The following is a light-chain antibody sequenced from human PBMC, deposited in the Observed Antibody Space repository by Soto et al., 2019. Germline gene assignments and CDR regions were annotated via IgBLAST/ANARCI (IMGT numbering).Light chain of an antibody. CDR2: DVS. Sequence: QSALTQPASVSGSPGQSITFSCTGPSNDIGGYNYVSWYQQHPGKAPKLMIFDVSNRPSGVSYRFSGSKSGNTASLTISGLQAEDEADYYCSSYTSSSTLLFGGGTTLTVL. CDR3: SSYTSSSTLL. V-gene: IGLV2-14*01. CDR1: SNDIGGYNY. J-gene: IGLJ2*01.